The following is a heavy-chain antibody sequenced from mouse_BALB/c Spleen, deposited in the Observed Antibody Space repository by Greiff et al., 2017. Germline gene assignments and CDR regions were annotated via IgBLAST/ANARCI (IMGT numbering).Heavy chain of an antibody. CDR1: GYTFTSYV. Sequence: VQLQQSGPELVKPGASVKMSCKASGYTFTSYVMHWVKQKPGQGLEWIGYINPYNDGTKYNEKFKGKATLTSDKSSSTAYMELSSLTSEDSAVYYCAAFYYGSSYGFDYWGQGTTLTVSS. CDR2: INPYNDGT. CDR3: AAFYYGSSYGFDY. V-gene: IGHV1-14*01. J-gene: IGHJ2*01. D-gene: IGHD1-1*01.